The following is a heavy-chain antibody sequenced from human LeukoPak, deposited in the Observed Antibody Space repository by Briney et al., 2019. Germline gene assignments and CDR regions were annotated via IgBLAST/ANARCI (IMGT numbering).Heavy chain of an antibody. CDR2: ISYDGSNK. D-gene: IGHD3-22*01. V-gene: IGHV3-30*18. J-gene: IGHJ4*02. Sequence: PGGSLRLSCAASGFTFSSYGMHWVRQAPGKGLEWVAVISYDGSNKYYADSVKGRFTISRDNSKNTLYLQMNSLRAEDTAVYYCAKDGGLIVVANPHYWGQGTLVTVSS. CDR1: GFTFSSYG. CDR3: AKDGGLIVVANPHY.